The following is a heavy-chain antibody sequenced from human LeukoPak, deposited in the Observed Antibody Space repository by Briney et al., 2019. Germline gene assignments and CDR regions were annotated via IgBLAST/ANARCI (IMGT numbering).Heavy chain of an antibody. Sequence: GASVKVSCKASGYTFTSYYMHWVRQAPGQGLEWMGIINPSGGSTSYAQKFQGRVTMTRDTSTSTVYMELSSLRSEDTAVYYCARGSPHYDFWSGYSEPNNLFDYWGQGTLVTVSS. V-gene: IGHV1-46*01. D-gene: IGHD3-3*01. CDR1: GYTFTSYY. CDR3: ARGSPHYDFWSGYSEPNNLFDY. CDR2: INPSGGST. J-gene: IGHJ4*02.